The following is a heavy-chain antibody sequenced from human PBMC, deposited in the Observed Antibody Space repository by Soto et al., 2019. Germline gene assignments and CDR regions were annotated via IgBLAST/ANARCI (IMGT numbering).Heavy chain of an antibody. Sequence: ASVKVSCKASGYIFTAYSMHWVRQAPGQGLEWMGVVNPSGGSAHYAQSFEGRVTLTRDTSTSTFYMELSSLRSEDTAVYYCAREENCRGGTCYSEYFHHWGQGTLVTVSS. CDR2: VNPSGGSA. V-gene: IGHV1-46*01. D-gene: IGHD2-15*01. CDR3: AREENCRGGTCYSEYFHH. CDR1: GYIFTAYS. J-gene: IGHJ1*01.